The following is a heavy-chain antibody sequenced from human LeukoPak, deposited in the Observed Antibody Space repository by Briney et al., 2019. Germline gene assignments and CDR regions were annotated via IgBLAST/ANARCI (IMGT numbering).Heavy chain of an antibody. CDR3: ARSEYYGSGSYRGGDY. J-gene: IGHJ4*02. Sequence: GGSLRLSCAASGFTFSSHSMNWVRQAPGKGLEWVSSISSSSSYIYYADSVKGRFTISRDNAKNSLYLQMNSLRAEDTAVYYCARSEYYGSGSYRGGDYWGQGTLVTVSS. V-gene: IGHV3-21*01. CDR2: ISSSSSYI. D-gene: IGHD3-10*01. CDR1: GFTFSSHS.